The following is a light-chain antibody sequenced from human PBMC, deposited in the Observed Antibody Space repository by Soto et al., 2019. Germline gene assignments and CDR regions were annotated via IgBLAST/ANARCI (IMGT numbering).Light chain of an antibody. CDR3: LQYNGYYRT. Sequence: DIQMTQSPSTLSASVGDTVTITCRASQTSSGWLAWYQQRPGKAPNLLIFDASTLESGVSSRFSGSGSGTTFTLTISSLQSDDFATYYCLQYNGYYRTFGQGTNVDIK. J-gene: IGKJ1*01. CDR2: DAS. V-gene: IGKV1-5*01. CDR1: QTSSGW.